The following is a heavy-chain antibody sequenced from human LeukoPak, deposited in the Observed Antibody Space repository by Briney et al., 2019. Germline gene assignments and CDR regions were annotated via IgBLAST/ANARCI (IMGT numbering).Heavy chain of an antibody. CDR3: VSMIVVVQLAFDI. CDR1: AFTFNTFDNSA. Sequence: GGSLRLSCSVSAFTFNTFDNSAMNWVRQAPGKGLEWVAAISGSDGSTNYADSVKGRFTISRENSKNTLYLQMNSLRAEDTAVYYCVSMIVVVQLAFDIWGQGTMVTVSS. D-gene: IGHD3-22*01. J-gene: IGHJ3*02. CDR2: ISGSDGST. V-gene: IGHV3-23*01.